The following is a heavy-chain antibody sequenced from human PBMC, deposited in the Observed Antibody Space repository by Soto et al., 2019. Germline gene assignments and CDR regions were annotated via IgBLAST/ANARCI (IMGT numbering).Heavy chain of an antibody. V-gene: IGHV4-4*07. J-gene: IGHJ4*02. D-gene: IGHD2-15*01. Sequence: PSETLSLPCTVSGASITGSFFWSWIRQPAGKGLEWIGRFSLSGTTNYNPSLRSRVTMSADVSKNQFSLRLPSVTAADTAVYYCARVKLAGRGGFDYWGLGTLVTVSS. CDR3: ARVKLAGRGGFDY. CDR1: GASITGSFF. CDR2: FSLSGTT.